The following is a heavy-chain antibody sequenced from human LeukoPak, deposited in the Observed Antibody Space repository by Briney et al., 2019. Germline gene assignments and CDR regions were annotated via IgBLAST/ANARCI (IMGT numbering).Heavy chain of an antibody. V-gene: IGHV4-59*01. J-gene: IGHJ3*02. D-gene: IGHD1-26*01. CDR2: VYNSGST. Sequence: SETLSLTCTVSGGSFSRYYWSWVRQPPGEGLEWIAYVYNSGSTNYNPSLKSRVTISVDRSKNQFSLKMNSVTAADTAVYYCVRDWEGFNFDIWGQGTMVTVSS. CDR1: GGSFSRYY. CDR3: VRDWEGFNFDI.